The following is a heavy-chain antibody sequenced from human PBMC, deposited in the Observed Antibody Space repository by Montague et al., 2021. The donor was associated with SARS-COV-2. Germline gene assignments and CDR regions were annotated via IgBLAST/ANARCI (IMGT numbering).Heavy chain of an antibody. CDR2: ISRGSSYI. Sequence: SLRLSCAASGFTFSSYTLNWVRQAPGKGLEWVSSISRGSSYIHYADSVEGRFTISRDNAKNSLYLQMNSLRAEDTAVYYCASSIPGAGVGDAFDVWGQGTIVTVSS. CDR3: ASSIPGAGVGDAFDV. CDR1: GFTFSSYT. D-gene: IGHD6-13*01. J-gene: IGHJ3*01. V-gene: IGHV3-21*01.